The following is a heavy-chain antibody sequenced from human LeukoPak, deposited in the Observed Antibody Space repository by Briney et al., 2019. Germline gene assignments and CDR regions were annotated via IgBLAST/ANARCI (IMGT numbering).Heavy chain of an antibody. V-gene: IGHV1-46*01. CDR1: GYTFTSYY. D-gene: IGHD3-10*01. CDR3: ARVRTNPELLWFGESDYGMDV. J-gene: IGHJ6*02. Sequence: GASVKVSCKASGYTFTSYYMHWVRQAPGQGLEWMGIINPSGGSTSYAQKLQGRDTMTRDTSTSTVYMELSSLRSEDTAVYYCARVRTNPELLWFGESDYGMDVWGQGTTVTVSS. CDR2: INPSGGST.